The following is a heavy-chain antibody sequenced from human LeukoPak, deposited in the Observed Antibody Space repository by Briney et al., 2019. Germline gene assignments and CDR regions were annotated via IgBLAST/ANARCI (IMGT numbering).Heavy chain of an antibody. J-gene: IGHJ3*02. CDR2: IYYSGNT. Sequence: SETLSLTCTVSGGSISGYYWSWFRQPPGKGLEWIGYIYYSGNTNYNPSLKSRVTVSLDTSKNQFSLKLSSVTAADTAVYYCARGKSSGWYTDIWGQGTMVTVSS. CDR3: ARGKSSGWYTDI. D-gene: IGHD6-19*01. V-gene: IGHV4-59*01. CDR1: GGSISGYY.